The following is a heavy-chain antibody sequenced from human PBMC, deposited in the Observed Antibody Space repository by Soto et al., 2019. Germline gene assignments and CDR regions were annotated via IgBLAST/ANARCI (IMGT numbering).Heavy chain of an antibody. J-gene: IGHJ6*02. CDR2: ISSSSSYI. CDR1: GFTFSSYS. V-gene: IGHV3-21*01. D-gene: IGHD2-2*01. Sequence: EVQLVESGGGLVKPGGSLRLSCAASGFTFSSYSMNWVRQAPGKGLEWVSSISSSSSYIYYADSVKGRFTISRDNAKNSVYLQMNSLRAEDRAVYYGYSLLDPKPPPDIVVVPATHYYYGMDVWGQGTTVSVSS. CDR3: YSLLDPKPPPDIVVVPATHYYYGMDV.